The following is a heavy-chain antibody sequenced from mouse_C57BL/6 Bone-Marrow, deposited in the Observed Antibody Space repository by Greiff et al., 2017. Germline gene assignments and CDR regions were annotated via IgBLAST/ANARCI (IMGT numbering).Heavy chain of an antibody. V-gene: IGHV1-74*01. Sequence: VQLQQSGAELVKPGASVKVPCKASGYTFTSYWMHWVKQRPGQGLACIGRIHPSDSDPNYNQKFKGKATLTVDKSSSTAYMQRRSLTSEDSAVYYCAIRGSGAMDYWGQGTSVTVSS. CDR1: GYTFTSYW. CDR2: IHPSDSDP. CDR3: AIRGSGAMDY. D-gene: IGHD3-2*02. J-gene: IGHJ4*01.